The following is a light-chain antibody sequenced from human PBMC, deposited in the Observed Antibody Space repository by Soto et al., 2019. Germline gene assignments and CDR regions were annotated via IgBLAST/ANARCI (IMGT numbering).Light chain of an antibody. J-gene: IGKJ2*01. CDR1: QSLSGNY. Sequence: EIVLTQSPGTLSLSPGERATLSCRASQSLSGNYLAWYQQKPGQAPRLLIFGVSSRATGIPDRFSGSGSSTDFTLTINRLEPEDFAVYYCPHYGSSPYAFGLGTKLEIK. CDR2: GVS. V-gene: IGKV3-20*01. CDR3: PHYGSSPYA.